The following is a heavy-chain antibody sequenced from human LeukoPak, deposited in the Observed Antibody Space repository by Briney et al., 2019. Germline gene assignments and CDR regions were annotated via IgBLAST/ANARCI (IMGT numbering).Heavy chain of an antibody. V-gene: IGHV3-33*01. CDR2: IWYDGSKK. CDR1: GFTFSRYG. D-gene: IGHD3-10*01. J-gene: IGHJ4*02. Sequence: GGSLRLSCAASGFTFSRYGMHWVRRAPGKGLEGVAVIWYDGSKKYYADSVKGRFTISRDNSKNTLYLQIISLRAEDTAVYYCARGFGELSLGFDYWGQGTLATVSS. CDR3: ARGFGELSLGFDY.